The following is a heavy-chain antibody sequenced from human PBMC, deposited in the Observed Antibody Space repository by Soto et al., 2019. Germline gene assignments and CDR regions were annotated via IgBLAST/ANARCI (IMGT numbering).Heavy chain of an antibody. Sequence: QVQLQESGPGLVKPSETLSLTCTVSGDSISTYYWNWIRQPLGKGREWMGYIYYIGRTNYNPPLRSRGNMSLDTSKNQISLNPNSLTAADPAVYYCARDPVGLTRFDYWGQGNLVTVSS. D-gene: IGHD1-26*01. V-gene: IGHV4-59*01. CDR3: ARDPVGLTRFDY. CDR2: IYYIGRT. J-gene: IGHJ4*02. CDR1: GDSISTYY.